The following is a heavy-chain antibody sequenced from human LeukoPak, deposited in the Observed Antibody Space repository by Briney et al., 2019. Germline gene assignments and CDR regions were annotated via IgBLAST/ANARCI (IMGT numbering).Heavy chain of an antibody. Sequence: PSETLSLTCAVSGGSISSSNWWSWVRQPPGKGLEWIGEIYHSGSTNYNPSLKSRVTISVDKSKNQFSLKLSSVTAADTAVYYCASSCSGSYYACFDYWGQGTLVTVSS. CDR1: GGSISSSNW. D-gene: IGHD1-26*01. CDR2: IYHSGST. J-gene: IGHJ4*02. CDR3: ASSCSGSYYACFDY. V-gene: IGHV4-4*02.